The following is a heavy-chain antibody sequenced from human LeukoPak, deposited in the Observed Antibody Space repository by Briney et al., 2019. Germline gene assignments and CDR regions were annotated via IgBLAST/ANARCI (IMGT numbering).Heavy chain of an antibody. CDR2: LYSGGST. Sequence: GGSLRLSCAASGFTVSGNYMNWVRQAPGKGLEWVSVLYSGGSTSHADSVKGRFTISRDNSKNTPYLQMDALRAEDTAIYYCASGAFDYWGQGTLVTVSS. D-gene: IGHD3-10*01. V-gene: IGHV3-53*01. CDR1: GFTVSGNY. CDR3: ASGAFDY. J-gene: IGHJ4*02.